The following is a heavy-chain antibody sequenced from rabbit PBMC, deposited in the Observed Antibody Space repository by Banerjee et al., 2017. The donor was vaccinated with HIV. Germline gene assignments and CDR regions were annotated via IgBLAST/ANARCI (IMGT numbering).Heavy chain of an antibody. J-gene: IGHJ4*01. CDR1: GFSFSNKYV. CDR2: INTSSGNI. V-gene: IGHV1S45*01. D-gene: IGHD6-1*01. CDR3: ARDLAGVVGYDWDL. Sequence: QQQLEESGGGLVKPEGSLTLTCTASGFSFSNKYVMCWVRQAPGKGLEWIACINTSSGNIVYATWAKGRFTISKTSSTTVTLQMTSLTAADTATYLCARDLAGVVGYDWDLWGQGTLVTVS.